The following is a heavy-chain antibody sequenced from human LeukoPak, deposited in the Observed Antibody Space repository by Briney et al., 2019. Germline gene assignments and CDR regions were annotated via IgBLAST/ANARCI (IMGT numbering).Heavy chain of an antibody. Sequence: ASETLSLTCTVSGDSISSGGYYWSWIRQHPGKGLEWIGYIYYSVSTYYNPSLKSRVTISVDTSKNQFSLKLSSVTAADTAVYYCARDIVHKWFDPWGQGTLVTVSS. CDR3: ARDIVHKWFDP. CDR1: GDSISSGGYY. J-gene: IGHJ5*02. CDR2: IYYSVST. D-gene: IGHD2-8*01. V-gene: IGHV4-31*03.